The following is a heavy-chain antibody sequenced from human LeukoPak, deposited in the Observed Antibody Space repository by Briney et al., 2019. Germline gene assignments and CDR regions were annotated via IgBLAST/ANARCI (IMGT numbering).Heavy chain of an antibody. CDR3: AKDPGEAGIYYYFDY. J-gene: IGHJ4*02. Sequence: GASLRLSCAASGFTFSSYGMHWVRQAPGKGLEWVAVISYDGSNKYYADSVKGRFTISRDNSKNTLYLQMNSLRAEDTAVYYCAKDPGEAGIYYYFDYWGQGTLVTVSS. CDR2: ISYDGSNK. D-gene: IGHD3-10*01. CDR1: GFTFSSYG. V-gene: IGHV3-30*18.